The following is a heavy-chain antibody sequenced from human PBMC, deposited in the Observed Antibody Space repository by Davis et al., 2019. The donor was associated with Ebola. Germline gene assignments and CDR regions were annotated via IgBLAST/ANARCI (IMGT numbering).Heavy chain of an antibody. V-gene: IGHV3-30*18. CDR3: AKDGPPYYYDSSGYLDY. CDR2: ISYDGSNK. D-gene: IGHD3-22*01. J-gene: IGHJ4*02. Sequence: PGGSLRLSCAASGFTFSSYGMHWVRQAPGKGLEWVAVISYDGSNKYYADSVKGRFTISRDNSKNTLYLQMNSLRAEDTAVYYCAKDGPPYYYDSSGYLDYWGQGTLVTVSS. CDR1: GFTFSSYG.